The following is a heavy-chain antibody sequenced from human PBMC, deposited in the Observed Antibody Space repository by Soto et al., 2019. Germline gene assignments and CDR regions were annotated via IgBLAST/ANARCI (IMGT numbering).Heavy chain of an antibody. V-gene: IGHV3-21*06. J-gene: IGHJ4*02. CDR2: ISSTTNYI. CDR3: ARESEEPTSNFGF. CDR1: GFTFSRYS. Sequence: EVQLVESGGGLVRPGGSLRLSCAASGFTFSRYSMNWVRQAPGKGLEWVSSISSTTNYIYYADSMKGRFTVSSDNGKYSIYLDKNRLSGKDTGVYYCARESEEPTSNFGFRGQGTLVTVSS.